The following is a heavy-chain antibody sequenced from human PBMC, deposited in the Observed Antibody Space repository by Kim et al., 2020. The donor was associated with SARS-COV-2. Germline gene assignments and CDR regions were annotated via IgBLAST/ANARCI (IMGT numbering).Heavy chain of an antibody. D-gene: IGHD1-26*01. J-gene: IGHJ4*02. Sequence: GGSLRLSCAASGFTFSSYGMHWVRQAPGKGLEWVAVIWYDGSNKYYADSVKGRFTISRDNSKNTLYLQMNSLRAEDTAVYYCARENLSIVGAQGGFDYWGQGTLVTVSS. V-gene: IGHV3-33*01. CDR3: ARENLSIVGAQGGFDY. CDR1: GFTFSSYG. CDR2: IWYDGSNK.